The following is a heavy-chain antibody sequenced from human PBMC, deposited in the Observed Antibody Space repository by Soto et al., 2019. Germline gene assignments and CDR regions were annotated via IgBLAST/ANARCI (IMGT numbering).Heavy chain of an antibody. V-gene: IGHV3-11*05. J-gene: IGHJ3*02. CDR2: ISSSSSYT. D-gene: IGHD6-13*01. CDR3: ARDSPWDEQQLVVHAFDI. Sequence: PGGSLRLSCAASGFTFGDYYMSWIRQEPGKGLEWVSYISSSSSYTNYADSVKGRFTISRDNAKNSLYLQMNSLRAEDTAVYYCARDSPWDEQQLVVHAFDIWGQGTMVTVSS. CDR1: GFTFGDYY.